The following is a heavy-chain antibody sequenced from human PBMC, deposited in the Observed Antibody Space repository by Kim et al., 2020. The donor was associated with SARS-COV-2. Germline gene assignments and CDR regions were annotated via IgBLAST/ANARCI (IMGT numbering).Heavy chain of an antibody. V-gene: IGHV3-30*18. J-gene: IGHJ3*01. CDR1: GFSFSNYG. D-gene: IGHD3-10*01. Sequence: GGSLRLSCAASGFSFSNYGMHWVRQAPGKGLEWVAFISYDGSNKNYVDSVKGRFTIARDNSKNTLYLQMNSLGPEDTAIYYCAKDWRWQLPNYGFNVWGQGTMVTVSS. CDR2: ISYDGSNK. CDR3: AKDWRWQLPNYGFNV.